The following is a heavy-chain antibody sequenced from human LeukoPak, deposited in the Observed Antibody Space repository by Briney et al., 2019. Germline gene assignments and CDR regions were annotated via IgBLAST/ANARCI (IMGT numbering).Heavy chain of an antibody. J-gene: IGHJ4*02. CDR3: ARARPTDY. Sequence: GGSLRLSCAASGFTFSDYSMNWVRQAPGKGLERLSYISSSSNTIYYAGSVNGRFTISRDNAKNSLYLQMNTLRAEDTAIYYCARARPTDYWGQGTLVTVSS. V-gene: IGHV3-48*04. CDR2: ISSSSNTI. CDR1: GFTFSDYS.